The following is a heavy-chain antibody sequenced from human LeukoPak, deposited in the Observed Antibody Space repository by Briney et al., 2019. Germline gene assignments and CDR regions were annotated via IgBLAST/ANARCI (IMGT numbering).Heavy chain of an antibody. CDR2: IYYSGST. Sequence: KPSETLSLTCTVSGASISSYYWSWIRQPPGKGLEWIGYIYYSGSTNYNPSLKSRVTISVDTSKNQFSLKLSSVTAADTAVYYCARRLYSDTAMVYYFDYWGQGTLVTVSS. V-gene: IGHV4-59*01. CDR3: ARRLYSDTAMVYYFDY. D-gene: IGHD5-18*01. J-gene: IGHJ4*02. CDR1: GASISSYY.